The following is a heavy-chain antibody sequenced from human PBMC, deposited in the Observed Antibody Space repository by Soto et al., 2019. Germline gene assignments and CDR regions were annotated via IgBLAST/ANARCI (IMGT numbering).Heavy chain of an antibody. D-gene: IGHD2-15*01. CDR2: IKQDGSEK. CDR3: ARDPAWSGPRGAVDY. Sequence: EVQLVESGGGLVQPGGSLRLSCAASGFTFSSYWMSWVRQAPGKGLEWVANIKQDGSEKYYVDSVKGRFTISRDNAKNSLYLQMNSLRAEDTAVYYCARDPAWSGPRGAVDYWGQGTLVTVSS. J-gene: IGHJ4*02. CDR1: GFTFSSYW. V-gene: IGHV3-7*01.